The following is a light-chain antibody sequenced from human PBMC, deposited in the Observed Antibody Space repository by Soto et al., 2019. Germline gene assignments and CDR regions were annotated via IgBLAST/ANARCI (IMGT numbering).Light chain of an antibody. V-gene: IGKV3-15*01. CDR3: QHYNSRPLT. CDR1: QTISSF. Sequence: EIVLTQSPGTLSLSRGEGATLSCRASQTISSFLAWYQQKPGQAPRLLIYAASTRATGIPVRFSGSGSGTEFTLTISSLQSEDFAVYYCQHYNSRPLTFGGGTKVDI. J-gene: IGKJ4*01. CDR2: AAS.